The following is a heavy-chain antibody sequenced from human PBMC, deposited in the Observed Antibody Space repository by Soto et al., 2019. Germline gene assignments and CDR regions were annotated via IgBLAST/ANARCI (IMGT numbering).Heavy chain of an antibody. D-gene: IGHD6-19*01. CDR2: LTLNSGTP. Sequence: PGVSLRLSCAASGCTFCDCCMHWLRQAPVKGLEWVSGLTLNSGTPGYADSVKGRFTISRDNAKNYLYLQMNSLRVEDTAFYYCVSQEIRSGWSGGSIYSFDYWG. V-gene: IGHV3-9*01. J-gene: IGHJ4*01. CDR1: GCTFCDCC. CDR3: VSQEIRSGWSGGSIYSFDY.